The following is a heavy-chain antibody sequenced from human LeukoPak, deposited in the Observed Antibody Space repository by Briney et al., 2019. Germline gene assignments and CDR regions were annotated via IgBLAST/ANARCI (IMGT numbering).Heavy chain of an antibody. V-gene: IGHV3-33*01. Sequence: GGSLRLSCAASGFTFSSYGMHWVRQAPGKGLEWVAVIWYDGSNKYYADSVKGRFTISRDNSENTLYLQMNSLRAEDTAVYYCARGAQEASGWIFDYWGQGTLVTVSS. D-gene: IGHD6-19*01. CDR1: GFTFSSYG. CDR3: ARGAQEASGWIFDY. J-gene: IGHJ4*02. CDR2: IWYDGSNK.